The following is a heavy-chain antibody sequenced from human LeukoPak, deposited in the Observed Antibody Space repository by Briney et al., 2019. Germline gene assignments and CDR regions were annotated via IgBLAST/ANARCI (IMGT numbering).Heavy chain of an antibody. D-gene: IGHD3-10*01. CDR2: IYYSGNT. CDR1: GGSISSSSYY. Sequence: SETLSLTCTVSGGSISSSSYYWGWIRQPPGKGLEWIGSIYYSGNTYYNPSLKSRVTISVDTSKNQFSLKLSSVTAADTAVYYCARATLPLEYFQHWGQGTLVTVSS. V-gene: IGHV4-39*07. J-gene: IGHJ1*01. CDR3: ARATLPLEYFQH.